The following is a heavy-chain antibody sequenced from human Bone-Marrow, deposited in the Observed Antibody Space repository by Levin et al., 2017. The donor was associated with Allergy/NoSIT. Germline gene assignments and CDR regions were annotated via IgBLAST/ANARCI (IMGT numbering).Heavy chain of an antibody. Sequence: PEASVKVSCKASGYTFNSYYIHWVRQAPGQGLEWMGIINPSGDSTSYAQKFQGRVTMTTDTSTSTVYMEVSSLRSEDTAVYYCARDRWDSSGYYPDYWGQGTLVTVSS. V-gene: IGHV1-46*02. CDR1: GYTFNSYY. CDR2: INPSGDST. J-gene: IGHJ4*02. D-gene: IGHD3-22*01. CDR3: ARDRWDSSGYYPDY.